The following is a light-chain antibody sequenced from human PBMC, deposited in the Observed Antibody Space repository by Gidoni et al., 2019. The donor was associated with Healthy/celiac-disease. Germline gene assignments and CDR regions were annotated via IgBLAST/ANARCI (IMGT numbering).Light chain of an antibody. Sequence: QSALTQPASVSGSPGQSITISCTGTSSDVGGYNYVSWYQQHPGKAPKLMIYEVSNRPSGVSNRFSGSKSGNTASLTISGLQAEDEADYYCSSYTSSSTLEGVFGGGTNLTVL. CDR1: SSDVGGYNY. V-gene: IGLV2-14*01. CDR2: EVS. CDR3: SSYTSSSTLEGV. J-gene: IGLJ2*01.